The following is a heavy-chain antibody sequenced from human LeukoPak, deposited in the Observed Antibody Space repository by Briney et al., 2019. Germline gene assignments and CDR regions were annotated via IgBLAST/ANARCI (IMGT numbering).Heavy chain of an antibody. CDR1: GFTFSNHW. J-gene: IGHJ4*02. V-gene: IGHV3-74*01. Sequence: PGGSLRLSCAASGFTFSNHWMHWVRQAPGKGLMWVSRINRDGSRTDYADSVKGRFTISRDDAKNTLYLQMNSLRAEDTAVYYCARYLIAVAGPFTDYFDYWGQGTLVTVSS. CDR2: INRDGSRT. D-gene: IGHD6-19*01. CDR3: ARYLIAVAGPFTDYFDY.